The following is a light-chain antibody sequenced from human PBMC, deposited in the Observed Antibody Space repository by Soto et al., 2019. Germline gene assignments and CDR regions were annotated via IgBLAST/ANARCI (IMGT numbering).Light chain of an antibody. CDR2: GAS. CDR3: QQYRSSTWT. Sequence: EIVLTQSPGTLSLSPGERATLSCRASQSVSSSYLAWYQQKPGQAPRLLIYGASSRATGIPDRFSGSGSGTDFTLTISRLEPVDFAVYYCQQYRSSTWTFGQGTKVDIK. V-gene: IGKV3-20*01. J-gene: IGKJ1*01. CDR1: QSVSSSY.